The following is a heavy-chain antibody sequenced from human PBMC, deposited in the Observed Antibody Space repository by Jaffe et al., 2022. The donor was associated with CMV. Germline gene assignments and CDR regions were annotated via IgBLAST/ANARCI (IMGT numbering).Heavy chain of an antibody. Sequence: EVQLLESGGGLVQPGGSLRLSCAASGFTFSSYAMSWVRQAPGKGLEWVSAISGSGGSTYYADSVKGRFTISRDNSKNTLYLQMNSLRAEDTAVYYCAKDRRSEYDYGDWSDAFDIWGQGTMVTVSS. CDR3: AKDRRSEYDYGDWSDAFDI. CDR2: ISGSGGST. V-gene: IGHV3-23*01. J-gene: IGHJ3*02. CDR1: GFTFSSYA. D-gene: IGHD4-17*01.